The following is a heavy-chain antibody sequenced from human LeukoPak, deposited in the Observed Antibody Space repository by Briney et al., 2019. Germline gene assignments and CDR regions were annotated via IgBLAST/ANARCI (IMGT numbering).Heavy chain of an antibody. D-gene: IGHD6-19*01. Sequence: SETLSLTCTVSGGSISSSSYYWGWIRQPPGKGLEWIGSIYHSGSTYYNPSLKSRVTISVDTSKNQFSLKLSSVTAADTAVYYCARSGGSSGSSSGWNFDYWGQGTLVTVSS. CDR1: GGSISSSSYY. J-gene: IGHJ4*02. CDR2: IYHSGST. V-gene: IGHV4-39*07. CDR3: ARSGGSSGSSSGWNFDY.